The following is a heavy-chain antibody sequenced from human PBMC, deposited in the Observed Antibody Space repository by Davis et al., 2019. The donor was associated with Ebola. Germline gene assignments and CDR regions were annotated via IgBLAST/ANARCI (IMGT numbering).Heavy chain of an antibody. Sequence: PGGSLRLSCAASGFTFDDYTMHWVRQAPGKGLEWVSLISWDGGSTYYADSVKGRFTISRDNSKNSLYLQMNSLRTEDTALYYCAATVTTYYYYYGMDVWGQGTTVTVSS. CDR3: AATVTTYYYYYGMDV. CDR1: GFTFDDYT. J-gene: IGHJ6*02. V-gene: IGHV3-43*01. D-gene: IGHD4-17*01. CDR2: ISWDGGST.